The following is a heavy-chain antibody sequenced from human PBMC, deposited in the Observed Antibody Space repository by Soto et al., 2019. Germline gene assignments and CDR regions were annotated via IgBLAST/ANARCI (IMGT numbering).Heavy chain of an antibody. J-gene: IGHJ6*03. CDR3: ASEQSGWYRRSYYYYMDF. D-gene: IGHD6-19*01. Sequence: SETLSLTCTVSGGSISSYYWSWIRQPPGKGLEWIGYIYYSGSTHYNPSLKSRVTISVDTSKNTFSLKLSSVTAPDTAVYYCASEQSGWYRRSYYYYMDFWGKGTTVTVSS. CDR2: IYYSGST. V-gene: IGHV4-59*01. CDR1: GGSISSYY.